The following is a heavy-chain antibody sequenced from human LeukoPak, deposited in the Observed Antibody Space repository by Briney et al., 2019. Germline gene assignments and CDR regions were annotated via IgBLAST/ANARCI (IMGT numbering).Heavy chain of an antibody. Sequence: SETLSLTCAVYGGSFSGYYWTWIRQPPGKGLEWIGEINHGGTTNFNPSLKSRVTVSVDTSKNQFSLRLTSVTAADTAVYYCARARGTEAIDYWSQGTRVTVSS. J-gene: IGHJ4*02. CDR2: INHGGTT. CDR3: ARARGTEAIDY. CDR1: GGSFSGYY. D-gene: IGHD6-25*01. V-gene: IGHV4-34*01.